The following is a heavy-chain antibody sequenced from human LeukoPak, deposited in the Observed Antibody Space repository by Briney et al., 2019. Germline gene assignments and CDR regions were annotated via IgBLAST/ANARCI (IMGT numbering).Heavy chain of an antibody. CDR3: ARAGDYGHPQAPGIYY. CDR1: GYTFTGYY. V-gene: IGHV1-2*02. CDR2: INPNSGGT. D-gene: IGHD4-17*01. J-gene: IGHJ4*02. Sequence: ASVKVSCKASGYTFTGYYMHWVRQAPGQGLEWMGWINPNSGGTNYAQKFQGRVTMTRDTSISTAYMELSGLRSDDTAVYYCARAGDYGHPQAPGIYYWGQGTLVTVSS.